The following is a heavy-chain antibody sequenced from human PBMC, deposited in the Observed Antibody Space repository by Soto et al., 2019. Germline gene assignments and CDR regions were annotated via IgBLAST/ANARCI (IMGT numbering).Heavy chain of an antibody. J-gene: IGHJ4*02. CDR1: GFTFNTYG. V-gene: IGHV3-64*07. D-gene: IGHD3-10*01. Sequence: EVQLVESGGGLVQPGGSLRLSCAASGFTFNTYGMHWVRQAPGKGLEYVSAITTTGGGTYYADSVRGRFTISRDNSKNTLSLQMGSLRPEDMAIYYCARGELTMVRGVISYWGQGTLVTVSS. CDR3: ARGELTMVRGVISY. CDR2: ITTTGGGT.